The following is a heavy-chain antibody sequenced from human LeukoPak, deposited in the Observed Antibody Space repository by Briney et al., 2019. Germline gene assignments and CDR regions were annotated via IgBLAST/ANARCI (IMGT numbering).Heavy chain of an antibody. Sequence: ASVTVSCKASGYTFTAYYMHWVRQAPRQGLEWMGWINPNNGGTNYAQKFQGRVTMTRDTSISIAYMELSRLRSDDTAVYYCARGGGYCSGGSCYVFYYAMDVWGQGTTVTVSS. J-gene: IGHJ6*02. CDR2: INPNNGGT. CDR3: ARGGGYCSGGSCYVFYYAMDV. V-gene: IGHV1-2*02. CDR1: GYTFTAYY. D-gene: IGHD2-15*01.